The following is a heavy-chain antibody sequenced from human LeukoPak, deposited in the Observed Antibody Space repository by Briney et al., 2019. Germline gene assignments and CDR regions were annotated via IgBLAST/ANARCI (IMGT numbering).Heavy chain of an antibody. CDR3: ARGGDGYNYDY. D-gene: IGHD5-12*01. V-gene: IGHV4-34*01. CDR2: INHSGST. Sequence: KASETLSLTCTVSGGSISSYYWSWTRQPPGKGLEWIGEINHSGSTNYNPSLKSRVTISVDTSKNQFSLKLSSVTAADTAVYYCARGGDGYNYDYWGQGTLVTVSS. J-gene: IGHJ4*02. CDR1: GGSISSYY.